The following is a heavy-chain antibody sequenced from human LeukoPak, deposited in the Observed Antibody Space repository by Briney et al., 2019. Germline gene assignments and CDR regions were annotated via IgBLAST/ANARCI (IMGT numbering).Heavy chain of an antibody. CDR2: IIPIFGTA. CDR3: ARGCLPINIVVVPAAIVARFGWFDP. V-gene: IGHV1-69*05. Sequence: SVKVSCKASGGTFSSYAISWVRQAPGQGLEWMGGIIPIFGTANYAQKFQGRVTITTDESTSTAYMELSSLRSEDTAVYYCARGCLPINIVVVPAAIVARFGWFDPWGQGTLVTVSS. CDR1: GGTFSSYA. J-gene: IGHJ5*02. D-gene: IGHD2-2*01.